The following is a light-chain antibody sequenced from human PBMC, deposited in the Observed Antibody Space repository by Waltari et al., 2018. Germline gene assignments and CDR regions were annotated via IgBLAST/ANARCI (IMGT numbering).Light chain of an antibody. CDR2: EDN. CDR3: QSYDSSNHVV. J-gene: IGLJ2*01. CDR1: SGSIASNY. Sequence: NFMLTQPHSVSESPGKTVTISCTGSSGSIASNYVQWYQQRPGSAPTTLIYEDNQRPSGVPDRFSGSSDSSSNSASLTISGLKTEDEADYYCQSYDSSNHVVFGGGTKLTVL. V-gene: IGLV6-57*02.